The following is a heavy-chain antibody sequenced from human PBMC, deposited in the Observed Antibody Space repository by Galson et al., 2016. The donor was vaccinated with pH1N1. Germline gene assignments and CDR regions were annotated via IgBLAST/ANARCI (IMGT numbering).Heavy chain of an antibody. J-gene: IGHJ4*02. Sequence: ETLSLTCIVSGDSVSSEIWWTWVRRPPGKALEWIGEIHYSGSTNFHPALGSRLAMSVDVSRNIFSLDLGSVTAADTAVYYCAKGRHYGDSQPFDYWGQGILVTVSS. V-gene: IGHV4-4*02. CDR2: IHYSGST. CDR3: AKGRHYGDSQPFDY. CDR1: GDSVSSEIW. D-gene: IGHD4-17*01.